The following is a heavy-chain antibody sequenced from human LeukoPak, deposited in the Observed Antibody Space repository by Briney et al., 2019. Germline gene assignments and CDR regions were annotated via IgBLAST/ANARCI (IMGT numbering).Heavy chain of an antibody. CDR3: YTDIVTVPAPDY. CDR2: ITYDRGDT. V-gene: IGHV3-30*02. CDR1: GFSFKTYG. J-gene: IGHJ4*02. Sequence: GGSLRLSCTASGFSFKTYGMHWVRQPPDKGLEWVAFITYDRGDTYYADSVKGRFTISRDSSKTTLYLQMNNLRAEDTAVYYCYTDIVTVPAPDYWGQGALVTVSS. D-gene: IGHD2-2*01.